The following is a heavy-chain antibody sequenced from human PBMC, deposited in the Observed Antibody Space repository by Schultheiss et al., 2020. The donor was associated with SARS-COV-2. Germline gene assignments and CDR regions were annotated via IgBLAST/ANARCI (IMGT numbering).Heavy chain of an antibody. J-gene: IGHJ6*02. CDR1: GYTFTSYG. D-gene: IGHD3-10*01. Sequence: ASVKVSCKASGYTFTSYGISWVRQAPGQGLEWMGWISAYNGNTNYAQKLQGRVTMTTDTSTSTAYMELRSLRSDDTAVYYCARVIGELSPNYYYYYGMDVWGQGTTVTVSS. CDR2: ISAYNGNT. CDR3: ARVIGELSPNYYYYYGMDV. V-gene: IGHV1-18*01.